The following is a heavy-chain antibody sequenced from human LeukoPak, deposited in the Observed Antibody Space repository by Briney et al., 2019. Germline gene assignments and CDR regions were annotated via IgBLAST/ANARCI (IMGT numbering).Heavy chain of an antibody. Sequence: GGSLRLSCAASGFTLSGYSMNWVRQAPGKGLEWVSSISSSSSYIYYADSVKGRFTISRDNAKNSLYLQMNSLRAEDTALYYCARDVGGYSYGYGYFDYWGQGTLVTVSS. J-gene: IGHJ4*02. CDR2: ISSSSSYI. D-gene: IGHD5-18*01. CDR3: ARDVGGYSYGYGYFDY. CDR1: GFTLSGYS. V-gene: IGHV3-21*04.